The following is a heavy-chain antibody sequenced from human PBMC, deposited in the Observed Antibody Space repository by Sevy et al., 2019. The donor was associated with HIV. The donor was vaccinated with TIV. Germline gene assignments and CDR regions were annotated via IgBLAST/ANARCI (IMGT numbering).Heavy chain of an antibody. CDR3: AKGFYGAFDP. CDR2: VYYSGST. Sequence: SETLSLTCTVSVGPMTTYYWSWLRQPPGKGLEWIGYVYYSGSTNYNPSLKSRVTISVDTSKNQFSLKLTSVTAADTAVYYCAKGFYGAFDPWGQGTLVTVSS. J-gene: IGHJ5*02. V-gene: IGHV4-59*03. D-gene: IGHD4-17*01. CDR1: VGPMTTYY.